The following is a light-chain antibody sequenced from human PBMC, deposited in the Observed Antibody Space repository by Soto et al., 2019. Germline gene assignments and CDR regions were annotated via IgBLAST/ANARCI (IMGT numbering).Light chain of an antibody. CDR3: SSYTSSSTDV. CDR2: EGI. CDR1: SSTVGGFNV. Sequence: QSALTQPASVSGSPGQSITISCTGTSSTVGGFNVVSWYQQHPGKAPKVIIYEGIKRPSGVSNRFSGSNSGSTASLTISGLQAEDEADYYCSSYTSSSTDVFGTGTKVTVL. V-gene: IGLV2-14*02. J-gene: IGLJ1*01.